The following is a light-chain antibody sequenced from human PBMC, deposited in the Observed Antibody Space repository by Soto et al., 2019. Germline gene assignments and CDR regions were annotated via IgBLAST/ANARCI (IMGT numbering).Light chain of an antibody. Sequence: DIQMTQSPSTLSASVGERCTITCRASQSISSWLAWYQQKPGKAPKLLIYDASSLESGVPSRFSGSGSGTEFTLTISSLQPDDFATYYCQQYNSYSTWTCGQGTKADI. CDR3: QQYNSYSTWT. CDR2: DAS. J-gene: IGKJ1*01. CDR1: QSISSW. V-gene: IGKV1-5*01.